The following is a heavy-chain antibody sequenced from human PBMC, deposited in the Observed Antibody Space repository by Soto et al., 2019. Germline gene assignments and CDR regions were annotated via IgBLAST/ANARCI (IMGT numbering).Heavy chain of an antibody. Sequence: SETLSLTCTVSGGSISSYYWSWIRQPPGKGLEWIGYIYYSGSTNYNPSLKSRVTISVDTSKNQFSLKLSSVTAADTAVYYCARGTRGRFLEWRPLDYWGQGTLVTVSS. V-gene: IGHV4-59*01. CDR1: GGSISSYY. CDR3: ARGTRGRFLEWRPLDY. CDR2: IYYSGST. J-gene: IGHJ4*02. D-gene: IGHD3-3*01.